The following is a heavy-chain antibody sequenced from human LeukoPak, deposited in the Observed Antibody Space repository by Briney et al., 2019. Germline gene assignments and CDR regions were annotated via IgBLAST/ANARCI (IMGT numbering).Heavy chain of an antibody. V-gene: IGHV3-7*04. CDR1: GFTFSSFW. D-gene: IGHD5-18*01. Sequence: GGSLRLSCAASGFTFSSFWMNWVRQAPGKGLEWVANIKQDGSEKYYVDSVKGRFTISRGNAKNSLYLQMNSLRAEDTAVYYCARDRAMDDYWGQGTLVTVSS. J-gene: IGHJ4*02. CDR2: IKQDGSEK. CDR3: ARDRAMDDY.